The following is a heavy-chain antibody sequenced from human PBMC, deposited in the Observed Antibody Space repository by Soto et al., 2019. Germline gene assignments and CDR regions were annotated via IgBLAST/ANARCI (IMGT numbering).Heavy chain of an antibody. Sequence: QVQLVQSGAEVKEPGASVNISCKASGYTFTDSYLHWGRQAPGQVLEWMGCINPNSGDSEYAQRFQGRVNMTGDTSIPTAYMALSTLRSDDTSVYYCARKAEPSLVCTAIFDNWGQGTLVTVSS. V-gene: IGHV1-2*02. J-gene: IGHJ4*02. D-gene: IGHD1-26*01. CDR1: GYTFTDSY. CDR3: ARKAEPSLVCTAIFDN. CDR2: INPNSGDS.